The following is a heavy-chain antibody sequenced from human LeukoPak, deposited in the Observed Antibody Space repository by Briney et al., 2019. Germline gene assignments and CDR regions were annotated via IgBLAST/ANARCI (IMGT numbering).Heavy chain of an antibody. CDR2: IKPGGIT. D-gene: IGHD3-10*01. Sequence: PSETLSLTCAAYGGSLSDYYWSWIRQPPGEGLEWIGEIKPGGITNYNPSVKSRVTISADTSKNQLFLNVNSATAADTAVYYCVRGFSGVVGDYWGQGTLVTASS. V-gene: IGHV4-34*01. CDR1: GGSLSDYY. CDR3: VRGFSGVVGDY. J-gene: IGHJ4*02.